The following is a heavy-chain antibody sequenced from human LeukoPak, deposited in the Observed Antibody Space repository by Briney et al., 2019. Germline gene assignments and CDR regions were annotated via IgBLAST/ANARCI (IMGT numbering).Heavy chain of an antibody. CDR3: ARATRNGYDY. V-gene: IGHV3-48*04. CDR2: IAHDSTTI. D-gene: IGHD5-24*01. CDR1: GFTFKIYG. J-gene: IGHJ4*02. Sequence: GGSLRLSCAASGFTFKIYGMNWVRQAPGKGPVWVSYIAHDSTTIYYTDSVRGRFTMSRDNARNSLFLQMNSLRPEDTAMYYCARATRNGYDYWGPGTLVTVSS.